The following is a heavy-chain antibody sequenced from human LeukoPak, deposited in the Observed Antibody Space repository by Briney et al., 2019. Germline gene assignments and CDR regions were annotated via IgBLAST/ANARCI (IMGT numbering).Heavy chain of an antibody. Sequence: GGSLRLSCAASGFTFSDRYMDWVRQAPGKGLEWVGRIRNKANSYTTEYAASVKGRFTISRDDSKNSLYLQMNSLKTEDTAVYYCARDGRSYGGWFDIWGQGTMVTVSS. CDR1: GFTFSDRY. J-gene: IGHJ3*02. V-gene: IGHV3-72*01. CDR3: ARDGRSYGGWFDI. CDR2: IRNKANSYTT. D-gene: IGHD4-23*01.